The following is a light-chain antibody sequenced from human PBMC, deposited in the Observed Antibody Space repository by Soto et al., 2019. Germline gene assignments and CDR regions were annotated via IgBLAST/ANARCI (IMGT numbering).Light chain of an antibody. CDR2: DND. J-gene: IGLJ3*02. Sequence: QSVLTQPPSVSAAPGQRVTISCSGSSSNIGNNQKHVSWYQQLPGTAPKLLIYDNDKRPSGIPDRFSGSESGTSATLGITGLQTGDEANYYCGTWDDSLYAWVFGGGTKLTVL. CDR3: GTWDDSLYAWV. V-gene: IGLV1-51*01. CDR1: SSNIGNNQKH.